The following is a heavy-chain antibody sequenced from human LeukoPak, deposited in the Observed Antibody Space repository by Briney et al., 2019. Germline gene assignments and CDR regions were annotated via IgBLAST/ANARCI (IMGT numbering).Heavy chain of an antibody. CDR1: GYTFTINY. CDR2: IYPRDGST. J-gene: IGHJ4*02. CDR3: ARDQEGFDY. Sequence: ASVKVSCKASGYTFTINYIHWVRQAPGQGLEWMGMIYPRDGSTSYAQKFQGRVTVTRDTSTSTVHMELSGLRSEDTALYYCARDQEGFDYWGQGTLVTVSS. V-gene: IGHV1-46*01.